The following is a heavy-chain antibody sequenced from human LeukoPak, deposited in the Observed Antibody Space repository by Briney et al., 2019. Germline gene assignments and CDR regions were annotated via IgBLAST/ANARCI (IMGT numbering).Heavy chain of an antibody. CDR2: ISISSSYI. Sequence: GGSLRLSCAASGFTFSSYSMNWVRQAPGKGLEWVSSISISSSYIYYADSVKGRFTISRDNAKNSLYLQMNSLRAEDTAVYYCARDIPTHCSGGSCHGTPWFDPWGQGTLVTVSS. D-gene: IGHD2-15*01. CDR1: GFTFSSYS. J-gene: IGHJ5*02. CDR3: ARDIPTHCSGGSCHGTPWFDP. V-gene: IGHV3-21*01.